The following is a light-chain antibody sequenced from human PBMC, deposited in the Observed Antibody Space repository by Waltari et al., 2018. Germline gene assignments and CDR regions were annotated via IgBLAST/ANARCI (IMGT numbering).Light chain of an antibody. CDR2: DAS. V-gene: IGKV3D-20*01. CDR3: QQYAGSPWT. Sequence: EIVLTQPPATLSLSPGERATLSCGASQSVASNYLAWYQQKPGLAPRLLIYDASSRATGIPARFSGSGSGTDFTLTISRLEPEDFAVYFCQQYAGSPWTCGQGTKVEIK. J-gene: IGKJ1*01. CDR1: QSVASNY.